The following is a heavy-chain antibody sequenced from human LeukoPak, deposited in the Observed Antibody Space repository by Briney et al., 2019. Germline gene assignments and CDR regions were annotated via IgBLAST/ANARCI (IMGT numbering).Heavy chain of an antibody. D-gene: IGHD1-20*01. CDR1: GYTFTSYS. Sequence: ASVKVSCKASGYTFTSYSFSWVRQAPGQGLEFMGWSSAPNGKTNYAQKFRGRVTMTTDTSTTTAYMDLTSLRSDDTAVYYCARVITGAYRADYWGQGTPVTVSS. CDR3: ARVITGAYRADY. CDR2: SSAPNGKT. J-gene: IGHJ4*02. V-gene: IGHV1-18*01.